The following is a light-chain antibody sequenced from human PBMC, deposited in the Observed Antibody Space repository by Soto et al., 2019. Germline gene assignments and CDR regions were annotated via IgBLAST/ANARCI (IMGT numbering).Light chain of an antibody. Sequence: QSVLTQPASVSGSPGQSITISCTGTSSDVDAYNYVSWYQQHPGNAPKLIIYDVSNRPSGVSNRISGSKTGDTASLTISGLQAEDEAEYYFSSYTSSYTYVCVTGTKVTVL. CDR3: SSYTSSYTYV. CDR1: SSDVDAYNY. CDR2: DVS. J-gene: IGLJ1*01. V-gene: IGLV2-14*03.